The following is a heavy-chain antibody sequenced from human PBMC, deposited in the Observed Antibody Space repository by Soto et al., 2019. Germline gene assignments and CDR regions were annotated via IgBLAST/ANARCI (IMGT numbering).Heavy chain of an antibody. CDR1: GGTFSSYA. Sequence: QVQLVQSGAEVKKPGSSVKVSCKASGGTFSSYAISWVRQAPGQGLEWMGGIIPIFGTANYAQKFQGRVTITADESTSRAYVELSSLRSEDTAVYYCAREPITSGYDLYNWFDPWGQGTLVTVSS. CDR3: AREPITSGYDLYNWFDP. V-gene: IGHV1-69*01. CDR2: IIPIFGTA. D-gene: IGHD5-12*01. J-gene: IGHJ5*02.